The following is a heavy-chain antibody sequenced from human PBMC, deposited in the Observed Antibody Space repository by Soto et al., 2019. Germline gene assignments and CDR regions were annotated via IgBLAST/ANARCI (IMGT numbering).Heavy chain of an antibody. CDR2: IYYSGST. CDR3: ARPRSSGYAGEFDY. CDR1: GGSISPYY. Sequence: QVQLQESGPGLVKPSETLSLTCTVSGGSISPYYWSWIRQPPGKGLEWIGFIYYSGSTNYNPSLTTLVTISVDTSQTQFSLMLTSVTAADTAVYYCARPRSSGYAGEFDYWGQGTLVTVSS. V-gene: IGHV4-59*01. D-gene: IGHD3-22*01. J-gene: IGHJ4*02.